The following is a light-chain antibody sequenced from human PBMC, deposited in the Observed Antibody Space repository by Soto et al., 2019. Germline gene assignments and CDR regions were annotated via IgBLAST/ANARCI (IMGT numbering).Light chain of an antibody. CDR3: QRYNSYSRT. CDR1: QNVNNW. CDR2: DAS. Sequence: DIQMTQSPSTLSASVGDSDTITCRASQNVNNWVAWYQQKPGKAPRFLIYDASSLESGVPSRFSGSGSGTDFTLTISSLQPDYFATYYCQRYNSYSRTFGQGTKVEIK. V-gene: IGKV1-5*01. J-gene: IGKJ1*01.